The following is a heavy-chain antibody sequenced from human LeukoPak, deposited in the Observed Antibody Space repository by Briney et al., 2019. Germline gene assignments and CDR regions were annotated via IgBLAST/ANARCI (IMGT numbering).Heavy chain of an antibody. CDR2: INHSGST. V-gene: IGHV4-34*01. CDR1: GGSFSGYY. Sequence: PSETLSLTCAVYGGSFSGYYWSWIRQPPGKGLEWIGEINHSGSTNYNPSLKSRVTISVDTSKNQFSLKLSSVTAADTAVYYCARGLSVPAAQGYNWFDPWGQRTLVTVSS. D-gene: IGHD2-2*01. CDR3: ARGLSVPAAQGYNWFDP. J-gene: IGHJ5*02.